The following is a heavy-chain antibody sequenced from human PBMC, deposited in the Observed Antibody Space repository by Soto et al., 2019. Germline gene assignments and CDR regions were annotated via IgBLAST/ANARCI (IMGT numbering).Heavy chain of an antibody. V-gene: IGHV1-18*01. CDR3: SRANWNHVPANRFNR. Sequence: QVQLVQSGAEVKKPGASVKVTCTASGHTFKSFGVSWVRQAPGQGLEWMGWISGYSGNTNYEQKSQARITCSTDTSTSTAYMELRSLRSNNTAIYYCSRANWNHVPANRFNRGGQRSLV. D-gene: IGHD1-1*01. J-gene: IGHJ5*02. CDR2: ISGYSGNT. CDR1: GHTFKSFG.